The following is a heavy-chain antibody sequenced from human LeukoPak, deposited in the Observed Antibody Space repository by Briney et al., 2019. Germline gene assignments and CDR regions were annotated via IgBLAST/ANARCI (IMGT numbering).Heavy chain of an antibody. CDR2: IYYSGST. CDR3: ARGHLTRSSSGHDY. Sequence: PSETLSLTCTVSGGSISSSSYYWGWIRQPPGKGLEWIGSIYYSGSTYYNPSLKSRVTISVDTSKNQFSLKLSSVTAADTAVYYCARGHLTRSSSGHDYWGQGTLVTVSS. D-gene: IGHD3-22*01. CDR1: GGSISSSSYY. J-gene: IGHJ4*02. V-gene: IGHV4-39*01.